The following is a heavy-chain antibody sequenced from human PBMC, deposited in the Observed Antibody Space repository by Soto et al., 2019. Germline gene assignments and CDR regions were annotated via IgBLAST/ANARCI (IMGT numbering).Heavy chain of an antibody. V-gene: IGHV1-3*01. CDR3: ARGEGYCSGGVCYRLFDP. J-gene: IGHJ5*02. D-gene: IGHD2-15*01. CDR1: GYTFTKYA. Sequence: QVQLVQSGAEVKRPGASVKLSCKASGYTFTKYAIHWVRQAPGQGLEWVGWINAGSGNTKYSQKFQGRVTATRDTSATTVYMELSSLRFEDTAVYYCARGEGYCSGGVCYRLFDPWGQGSLVTVSS. CDR2: INAGSGNT.